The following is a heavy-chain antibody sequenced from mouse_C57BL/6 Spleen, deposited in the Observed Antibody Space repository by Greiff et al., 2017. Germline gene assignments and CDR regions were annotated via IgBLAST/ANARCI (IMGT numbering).Heavy chain of an antibody. J-gene: IGHJ2*01. D-gene: IGHD1-1*01. CDR1: GYTFTSYW. CDR3: ARGGTTVVAPYYFDY. Sequence: QVQLQQPGAELVKPGASVKLSCKASGYTFTSYWMHWVKQRPGRGLEWIGRIDPNSGGTKYNEKFKSKATLTVDKPSSTAYMQLCSLTSEASAVYYCARGGTTVVAPYYFDYWGQGTTLTVSS. CDR2: IDPNSGGT. V-gene: IGHV1-72*01.